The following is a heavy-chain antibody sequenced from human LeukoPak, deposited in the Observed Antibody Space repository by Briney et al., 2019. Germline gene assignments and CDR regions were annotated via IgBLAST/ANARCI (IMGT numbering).Heavy chain of an antibody. CDR2: ISGSGDNT. D-gene: IGHD3-10*01. J-gene: IGHJ4*02. V-gene: IGHV3-23*01. Sequence: GGSLRLSCAASGFTFSSYPMSWVRQAPGKGLEWVSSISGSGDNTYYADSVKGRFTISRDNSKNTLYLQFNRLRDEDTAVYYCAKDYMIWGVNNLEYWGQGTQVTVSS. CDR1: GFTFSSYP. CDR3: AKDYMIWGVNNLEY.